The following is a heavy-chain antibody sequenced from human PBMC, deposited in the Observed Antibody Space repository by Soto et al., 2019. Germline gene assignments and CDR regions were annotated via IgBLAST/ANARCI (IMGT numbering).Heavy chain of an antibody. V-gene: IGHV3-48*04. J-gene: IGHJ4*02. D-gene: IGHD6-13*01. CDR2: ISGTSDSI. CDR1: GFTFSSYA. Sequence: GGSLRLSCAASGFTFSSYAMSWVRQAPGKGLEWVAYISGTSDSIPYADSVKGRFTISRDNAKNSLYLQMNSLRAEDTAVYYCARVGVVTAAGTSDYWGQGTLVTVSS. CDR3: ARVGVVTAAGTSDY.